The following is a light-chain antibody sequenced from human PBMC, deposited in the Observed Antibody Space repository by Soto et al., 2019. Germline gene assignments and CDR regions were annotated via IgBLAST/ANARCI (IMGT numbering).Light chain of an antibody. CDR2: DAS. CDR3: QQSHSLPFT. V-gene: IGKV1-39*01. Sequence: DVQMTQSPPSLSASVGDRVTITCRASQTIDRSLNWYQQKPGKAPNLLIYDASNLQSGVPSRFSGSGSWTDFTLTISSLQPDDFATYSCQQSHSLPFTFGPGTKVDIK. J-gene: IGKJ3*01. CDR1: QTIDRS.